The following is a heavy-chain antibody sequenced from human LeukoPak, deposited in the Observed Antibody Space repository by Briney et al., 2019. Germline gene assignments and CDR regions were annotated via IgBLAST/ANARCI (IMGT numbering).Heavy chain of an antibody. J-gene: IGHJ4*02. CDR2: IYNSGSA. V-gene: IGHV4-31*03. CDR1: GVSINSGAYY. D-gene: IGHD3-10*01. Sequence: SQTLSLTCTVSGVSINSGAYYWTWIRQLSGKGLEYIGHIYNSGSAHYNPSLQSRLTISVDTSKRQFSLRLSSVTAADTAVYYCARGETYVGSGDYWGQGILVTVSS. CDR3: ARGETYVGSGDY.